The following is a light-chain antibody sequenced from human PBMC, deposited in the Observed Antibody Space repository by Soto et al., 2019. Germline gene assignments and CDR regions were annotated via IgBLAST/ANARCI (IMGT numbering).Light chain of an antibody. J-gene: IGLJ1*01. CDR2: DVS. V-gene: IGLV2-14*03. CDR1: TRDVGNYNL. Sequence: QSALTQPASVSVSPGQSITISCTGTTRDVGNYNLVSWYQQHPGKAPKLMIFDVSRRPSGVSDRFSASKSGNTASLTISGLQAEDEADYYCSSYTSTNTLYVFGTGTKVTVL. CDR3: SSYTSTNTLYV.